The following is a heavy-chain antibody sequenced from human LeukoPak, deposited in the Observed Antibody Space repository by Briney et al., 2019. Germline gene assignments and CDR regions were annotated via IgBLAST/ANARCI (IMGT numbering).Heavy chain of an antibody. CDR3: VTTPRLADY. J-gene: IGHJ4*02. CDR1: GFTFSSYW. CDR2: INSDGTEK. Sequence: GGSLRLSCASSGFTFSSYWMNGVRQARGKGLEGVAYINSDGTEKNYVDAVRGRFTISRDNPNNSLYLQMTSLTAEDTAVYYCVTTPRLADYWGQGTLVTVSS. D-gene: IGHD6-19*01. V-gene: IGHV3-7*01.